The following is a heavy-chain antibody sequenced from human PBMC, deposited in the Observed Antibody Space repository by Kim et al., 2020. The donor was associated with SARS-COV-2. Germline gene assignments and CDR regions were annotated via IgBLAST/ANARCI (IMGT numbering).Heavy chain of an antibody. CDR2: IYYSGST. CDR3: ARRHSSGWLDY. V-gene: IGHV4-39*01. D-gene: IGHD6-19*01. CDR1: GGSISSSSYY. J-gene: IGHJ4*02. Sequence: SETLSLTCTVSGGSISSSSYYWGWIRQPPGKGLEWIGSIYYSGSTYYNPPLKSRVTISVDTSKNQFSLKLSSVTAADTAVYYCARRHSSGWLDYWGQGTLVTVSS.